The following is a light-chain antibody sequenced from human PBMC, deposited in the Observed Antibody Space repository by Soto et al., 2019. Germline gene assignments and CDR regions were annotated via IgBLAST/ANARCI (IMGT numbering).Light chain of an antibody. CDR3: QQSYSSPPT. Sequence: IRMTQSPSSLSASTGDRVTITCRASQGISSWLAWYQQKPGKAPKLLIFAASSLQSGVPSRFSGSRSGPDFTLTISSLQPEDFATYYCQQSYSSPPTFGQGTKVDIK. CDR2: AAS. V-gene: IGKV1-39*01. J-gene: IGKJ1*01. CDR1: QGISSW.